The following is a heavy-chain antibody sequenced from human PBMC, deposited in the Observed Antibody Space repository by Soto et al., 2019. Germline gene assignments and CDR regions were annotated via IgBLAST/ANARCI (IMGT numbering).Heavy chain of an antibody. CDR1: GDSVSSNIGA. CDR2: TYYRSKWYN. D-gene: IGHD6-19*01. J-gene: IGHJ5*02. V-gene: IGHV6-1*01. Sequence: QVQLQQSGPGLVKPSQTLSLTCAISGDSVSSNIGAWSWIRQSPSRGLEWLGRTYYRSKWYNEYGPSVKSRVTITEDTSKNQFSLQLDSLTPEDTAVYYCARSSVNNWFDPWGQGILVTVSS. CDR3: ARSSVNNWFDP.